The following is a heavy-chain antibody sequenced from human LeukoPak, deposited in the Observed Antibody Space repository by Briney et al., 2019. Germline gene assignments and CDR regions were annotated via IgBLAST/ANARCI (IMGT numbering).Heavy chain of an antibody. D-gene: IGHD3-22*01. V-gene: IGHV1-69*04. Sequence: GASVKVSCKASGGTFNSSAINWVRQAPGQGLEWMGRIIPILDITNYAQRFRGGVTITADKSTGTAYMELSSLRSEDTAVYYCARSSTYYYDDTDYNTWGHYFDYWGQGTLVTVSS. J-gene: IGHJ4*02. CDR3: ARSSTYYYDDTDYNTWGHYFDY. CDR1: GGTFNSSA. CDR2: IIPILDIT.